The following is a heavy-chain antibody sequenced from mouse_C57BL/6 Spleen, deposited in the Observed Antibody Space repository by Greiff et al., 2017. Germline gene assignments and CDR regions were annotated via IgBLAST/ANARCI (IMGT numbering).Heavy chain of an antibody. CDR2: IYPGGGYT. Sequence: VMMVESGAELVRPGTSVKMSCKASGYTFTNYWIGWAKQRPGHGLEWIGDIYPGGGYTNYNEKFKGKATLTADKSSSTAYMQFSSLTSEDSAIYYCARRGSYYGSSYFDYWGQGTTLTVSS. CDR3: ARRGSYYGSSYFDY. J-gene: IGHJ2*01. V-gene: IGHV1-63*01. D-gene: IGHD1-1*01. CDR1: GYTFTNYW.